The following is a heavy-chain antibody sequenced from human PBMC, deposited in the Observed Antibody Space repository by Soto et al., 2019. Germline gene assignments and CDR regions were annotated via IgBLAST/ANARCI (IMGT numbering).Heavy chain of an antibody. CDR3: ARRRDTAYYFDY. V-gene: IGHV1-69*13. Sequence: SVKVSCNASGGTFSSYAISWVRQAPGQGLEWMGGIIPIFGTANYAQKFQGRVTITADESTSTAYMELSSLRSEDTAVYYCARRRDTAYYFDYWGQGTLVTVSS. CDR1: GGTFSSYA. CDR2: IIPIFGTA. J-gene: IGHJ4*02.